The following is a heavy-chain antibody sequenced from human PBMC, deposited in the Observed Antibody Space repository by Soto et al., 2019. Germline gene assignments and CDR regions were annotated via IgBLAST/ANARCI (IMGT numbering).Heavy chain of an antibody. CDR1: GGSISSSSYY. D-gene: IGHD1-26*01. V-gene: IGHV4-39*01. CDR2: IYYSGST. J-gene: IGHJ6*02. Sequence: QLQLQESGPGLVKPSETLSLTCTVSGGSISSSSYYWGWIRQPPGKGLEWIGSIYYSGSTYYNPSLKSRVTISVDTSKNQFSLKLSSVTAADTAVYYCARRSGSYYYYYGMDVWGQGTTVTVSS. CDR3: ARRSGSYYYYYGMDV.